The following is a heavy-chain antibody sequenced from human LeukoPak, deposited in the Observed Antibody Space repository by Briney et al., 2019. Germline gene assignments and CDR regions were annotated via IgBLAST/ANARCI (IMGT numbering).Heavy chain of an antibody. CDR1: GGSISSYY. Sequence: SETLSLTCTVSGGSISSYYWSWIRQPAGKGLEWIGRIYTSGSTNYNPSLKSRVTISVDTSKNQFSLKLSSVTAADTAVYYCARHLTIYDAFDIWGQGTMVTVSS. V-gene: IGHV4-4*07. J-gene: IGHJ3*02. CDR2: IYTSGST. CDR3: ARHLTIYDAFDI. D-gene: IGHD3-9*01.